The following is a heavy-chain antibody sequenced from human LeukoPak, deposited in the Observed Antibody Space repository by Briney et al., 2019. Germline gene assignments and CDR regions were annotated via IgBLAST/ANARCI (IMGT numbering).Heavy chain of an antibody. Sequence: SETLSLTCAVYGGSFSGYYWSWIRQPPGKGLEWIGEINHSGSTNYNPSLKSRVTISVDTSKNQFSLKLSSVTAADTAVYYRASLWRRYYYYGMDVWGQGTTVAVSS. J-gene: IGHJ6*02. CDR2: INHSGST. D-gene: IGHD3-3*01. CDR1: GGSFSGYY. V-gene: IGHV4-34*01. CDR3: ASLWRRYYYYGMDV.